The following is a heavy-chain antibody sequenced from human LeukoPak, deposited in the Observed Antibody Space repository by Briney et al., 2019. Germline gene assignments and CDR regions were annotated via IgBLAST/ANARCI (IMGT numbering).Heavy chain of an antibody. Sequence: GRSLRLSCAASGFTFSTYAMGWVRQAPGKGLEWVSAISGSGASTYYADSVKGRFTISRDNLKDTLYLQMNSLRAEDTAVYYCAKGPLIEVAGTTWDYWGQGTLVAVSS. J-gene: IGHJ4*02. V-gene: IGHV3-23*01. D-gene: IGHD6-19*01. CDR2: ISGSGAST. CDR1: GFTFSTYA. CDR3: AKGPLIEVAGTTWDY.